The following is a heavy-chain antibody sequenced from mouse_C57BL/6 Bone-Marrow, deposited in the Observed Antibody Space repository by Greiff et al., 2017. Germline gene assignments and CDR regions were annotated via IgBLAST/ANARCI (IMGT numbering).Heavy chain of an antibody. CDR1: GYSFTSYY. J-gene: IGHJ3*01. Sequence: QVQLQQSGPELVKPGASVKISCKASGYSFTSYYIHWVKQRPGQGLEWIGWIYPGSGNTKYNEKFKGKATLTADTSSSTAYMQLSRLTSEDSAVSYCAIIYYYGSSYSFFAYWGQGTRGTVSA. V-gene: IGHV1-66*01. CDR2: IYPGSGNT. CDR3: AIIYYYGSSYSFFAY. D-gene: IGHD1-1*01.